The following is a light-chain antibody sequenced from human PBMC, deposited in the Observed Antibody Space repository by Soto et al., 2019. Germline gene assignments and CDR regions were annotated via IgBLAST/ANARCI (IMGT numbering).Light chain of an antibody. J-gene: IGKJ5*01. V-gene: IGKV1-6*01. CDR2: AAS. CDR1: QGIRND. CDR3: QQLYSYP. Sequence: AIQMTQSPSSLSASVGDRVTITCRASQGIRNDLGWYQQKPGKAPDLLIFAASPLVSGVPSRLSGSGSGTNFTLTVSGLQSEDFAPYYCQQLYSYPFGQGTRLEIK.